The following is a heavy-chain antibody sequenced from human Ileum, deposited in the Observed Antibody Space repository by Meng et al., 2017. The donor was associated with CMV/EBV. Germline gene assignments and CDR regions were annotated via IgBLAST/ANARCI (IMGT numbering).Heavy chain of an antibody. V-gene: IGHV1-2*02. J-gene: IGHJ5*02. CDR1: YTFTGYY. CDR3: ARDLCSSTSCYRWFDP. D-gene: IGHD2-2*01. CDR2: INPNSGGT. Sequence: YTFTGYYMHWVRQAPGQGLEWMGWINPNSGGTNYAQKFQGRVTMTRDTSISTAYMELSRLRSDDTAVYYCARDLCSSTSCYRWFDPWGQGTLVTVSS.